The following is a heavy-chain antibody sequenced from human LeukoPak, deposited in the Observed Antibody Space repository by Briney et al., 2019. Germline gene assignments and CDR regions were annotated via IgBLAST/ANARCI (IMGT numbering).Heavy chain of an antibody. D-gene: IGHD3-10*01. J-gene: IGHJ4*01. CDR1: GDSVTSDNW. V-gene: IGHV4-4*02. Sequence: SETLSLTCTLSGDSVTSDNWWSWVRQPPGKGLEWIGEIHHSAGTNYNPSLRSRVTMSIDKSKDQFSLNLNSVTAADTAVYYCARGTGSLFYWGHGILVTVSS. CDR2: IHHSAGT. CDR3: ARGTGSLFY.